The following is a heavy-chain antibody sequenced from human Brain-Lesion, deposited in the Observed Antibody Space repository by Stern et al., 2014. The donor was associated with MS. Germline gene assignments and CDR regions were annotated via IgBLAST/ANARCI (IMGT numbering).Heavy chain of an antibody. J-gene: IGHJ4*02. CDR2: ISYSGNT. Sequence: VQLVESGPGLVKPSQTLSLTCTVSGGAVSSGDRYWSWIRQHPEKGLEGIGYISYSGNTYYNPSLESRVTISMDRSKNQFSLKLRSVTAADTAVYYCARVTEFLRFFYRDYWGQGIRVTVSS. D-gene: IGHD3-3*01. CDR1: GGAVSSGDRY. V-gene: IGHV4-31*03. CDR3: ARVTEFLRFFYRDY.